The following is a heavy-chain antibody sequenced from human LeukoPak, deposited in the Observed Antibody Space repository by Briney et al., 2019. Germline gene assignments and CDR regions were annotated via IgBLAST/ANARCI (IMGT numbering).Heavy chain of an antibody. Sequence: GGSLRLSCAASRFTVRGNYMCWVRQALGEGLGWGSVIYSGGSTYHADAVKGRFTISRDNSKNTLYLQMNSLRAEDTAVYYCARSPYNWNDSPYYMDVWGKGTTVTVSS. D-gene: IGHD1-1*01. J-gene: IGHJ6*03. V-gene: IGHV3-66*02. CDR3: ARSPYNWNDSPYYMDV. CDR2: IYSGGST. CDR1: RFTVRGNY.